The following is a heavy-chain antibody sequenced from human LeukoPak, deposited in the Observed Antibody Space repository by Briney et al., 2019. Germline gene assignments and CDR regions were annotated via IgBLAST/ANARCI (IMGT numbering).Heavy chain of an antibody. CDR2: IKQGGSEK. CDR3: ARDKILGATNFDY. J-gene: IGHJ4*02. CDR1: GFSFSNYW. D-gene: IGHD1-26*01. Sequence: GGSLRLSCAASGFSFSNYWMSWVRQVPGKGLEWVANIKQGGSEKYYVDSVKGRFTISRDSAKNSLYLQMNSLRAEDTAIYYCARDKILGATNFDYWGQGTLVTVSS. V-gene: IGHV3-7*03.